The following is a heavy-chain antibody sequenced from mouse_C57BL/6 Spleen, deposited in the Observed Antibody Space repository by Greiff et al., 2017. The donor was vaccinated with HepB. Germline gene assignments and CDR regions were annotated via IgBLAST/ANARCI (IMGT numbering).Heavy chain of an antibody. Sequence: QVQLQHPGAELVMPGASVKLSCKASGYTFTSYWMHWVKQRPGQGLEWIGEIDPSDSYTNYNQKFKGKSTLTVDKSSSTAYMQLSSLTSEDSAFYYCVFTTRGAWFAYWGQGTLVTVSA. J-gene: IGHJ3*01. CDR2: IDPSDSYT. CDR3: VFTTRGAWFAY. D-gene: IGHD2-12*01. CDR1: GYTFTSYW. V-gene: IGHV1-69*01.